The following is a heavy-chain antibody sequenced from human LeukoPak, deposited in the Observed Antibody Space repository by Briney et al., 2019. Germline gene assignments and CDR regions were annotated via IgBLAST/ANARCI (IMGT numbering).Heavy chain of an antibody. D-gene: IGHD5-18*01. CDR3: VDKASLPLTGYYMDV. J-gene: IGHJ6*03. V-gene: IGHV3-7*01. CDR2: IKQDGSEK. CDR1: GFTFSSYW. Sequence: GGSLRLSCAASGFTFSSYWMSWVRQAPGKGLEWVANIKQDGSEKYYVDSVKGRFTISRDNSKNTLYLQMNSLRAEDTAVYYCVDKASLPLTGYYMDVWGKGTTVTISS.